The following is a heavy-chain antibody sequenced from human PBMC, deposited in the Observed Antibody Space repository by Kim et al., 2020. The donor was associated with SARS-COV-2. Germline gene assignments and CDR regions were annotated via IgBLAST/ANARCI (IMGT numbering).Heavy chain of an antibody. Sequence: GGSLRLSCAASGFTFSSYGMHWVRQAPGKGLEWVAVISYDGSNKYYADSVKGRFTISRDNSKNTLYLQMNSLRAEDTAVYYCAKDDYDYVWGSYRLFDYWGQGTLVTVSS. CDR1: GFTFSSYG. D-gene: IGHD3-16*02. CDR2: ISYDGSNK. J-gene: IGHJ4*02. V-gene: IGHV3-30*18. CDR3: AKDDYDYVWGSYRLFDY.